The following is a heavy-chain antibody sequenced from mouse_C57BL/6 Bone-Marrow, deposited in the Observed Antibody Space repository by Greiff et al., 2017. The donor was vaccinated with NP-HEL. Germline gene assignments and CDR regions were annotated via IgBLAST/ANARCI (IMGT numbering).Heavy chain of an antibody. CDR1: GFTFSDYY. CDR2: ISNGGGST. Sequence: EVKLMESGGGLVQPGGSLKLSCAASGFTFSDYYMYWVRQTPEKRLEWVAYISNGGGSTYYPDTVKGRFTISRDNAKNTLYLQMSRLKSDDTAMYYCARPELGKGFAYWGQGTLVTVSA. J-gene: IGHJ3*01. CDR3: ARPELGKGFAY. D-gene: IGHD4-1*01. V-gene: IGHV5-12*01.